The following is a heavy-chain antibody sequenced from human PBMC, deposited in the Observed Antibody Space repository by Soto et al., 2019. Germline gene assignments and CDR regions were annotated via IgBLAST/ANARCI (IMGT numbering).Heavy chain of an antibody. CDR3: ALGMSMDV. Sequence: QVQLQESGPGLVKPSQTLSLSCSVSGVSITTSGHYWNWVRQRPGRGLEWIGYIDSSGTTYYNPSLKTRLAMSVEPSTNQISLKLSSVTAADTALYFCALGMSMDVWGRGTTVIVSS. D-gene: IGHD3-16*01. CDR2: IDSSGTT. J-gene: IGHJ6*03. V-gene: IGHV4-31*03. CDR1: GVSITTSGHY.